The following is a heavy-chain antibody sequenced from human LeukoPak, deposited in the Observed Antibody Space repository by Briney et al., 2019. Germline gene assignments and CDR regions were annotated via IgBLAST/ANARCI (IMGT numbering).Heavy chain of an antibody. CDR3: ARGSTYYDSSGQVPFDY. J-gene: IGHJ4*02. V-gene: IGHV3-23*01. Sequence: SGGSLRLSCAASGFTFSSSAMSWVRQAPGKGLDWVSSISGSGGSTYYADSVKGRFTISRDNAKNSLYLQMNSLRAEDTAVYYCARGSTYYDSSGQVPFDYWGQGTLVTVSS. D-gene: IGHD3-22*01. CDR2: ISGSGGST. CDR1: GFTFSSSA.